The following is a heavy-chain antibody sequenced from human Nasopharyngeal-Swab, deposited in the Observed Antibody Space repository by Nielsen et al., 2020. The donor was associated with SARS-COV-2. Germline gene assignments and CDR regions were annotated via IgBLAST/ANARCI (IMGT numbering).Heavy chain of an antibody. V-gene: IGHV4-39*01. CDR2: IYYSGSA. J-gene: IGHJ4*02. D-gene: IGHD7-27*01. CDR1: GGSISSSSYY. Sequence: GSLRLSCTVSGGSISSSSYYWGWIRQPPGKGLEWIGSIYYSGSAYYNPSLKSRVTISVDTSKNQFSLKLSSVTAADTAVYYCARGVYLGYFDYWGQGTLVTVSS. CDR3: ARGVYLGYFDY.